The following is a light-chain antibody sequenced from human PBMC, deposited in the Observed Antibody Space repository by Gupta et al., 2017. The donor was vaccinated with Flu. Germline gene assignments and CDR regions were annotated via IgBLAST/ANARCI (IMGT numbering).Light chain of an antibody. J-gene: IGLJ3*02. V-gene: IGLV1-47*02. Sequence: QSVLTQPPSASGTPGQRITISCSGCTSNIEVNHVNWYKHIPVTAPNLLIYTTDRRASGVPDRFSGSKSGTSASLAISGLRSEDDADYYCAFLDDNMGGPVFGGGTKVTVL. CDR1: TSNIEVNH. CDR3: AFLDDNMGGPV. CDR2: TTD.